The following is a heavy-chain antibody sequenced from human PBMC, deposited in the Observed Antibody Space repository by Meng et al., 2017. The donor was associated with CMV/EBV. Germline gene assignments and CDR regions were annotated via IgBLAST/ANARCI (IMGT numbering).Heavy chain of an antibody. CDR3: ARALLIPKGDDDY. Sequence: GESLKISCAASGFTFSSYAMHWVRQAPGKGLEWVAVISYDGSNKYYADSVKGRFTISRDNSKNTLYLQMNSLRAEDTAVYYCARALLIPKGDDDYWGQGTLVTVS. CDR1: GFTFSSYA. V-gene: IGHV3-30*04. CDR2: ISYDGSNK. J-gene: IGHJ4*02. D-gene: IGHD2-21*02.